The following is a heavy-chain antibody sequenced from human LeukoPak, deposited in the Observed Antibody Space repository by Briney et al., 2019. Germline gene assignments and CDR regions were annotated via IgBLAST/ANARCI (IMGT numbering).Heavy chain of an antibody. D-gene: IGHD3-16*01. CDR3: ARDRPLSPYYFDY. J-gene: IGHJ4*02. CDR2: ISSSSSYI. Sequence: GGSLRLSCAASGFTFSSYSMNWVRQAPGKGLEWVSSISSSSSYICYADSVKGRFTISRDNAKNSLYLQMNSLRAEDTAVYYCARDRPLSPYYFDYWGQGTLVTVSS. V-gene: IGHV3-21*01. CDR1: GFTFSSYS.